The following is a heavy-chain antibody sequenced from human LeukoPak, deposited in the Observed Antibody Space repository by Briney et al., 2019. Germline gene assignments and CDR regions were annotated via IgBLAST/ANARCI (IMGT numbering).Heavy chain of an antibody. J-gene: IGHJ6*03. D-gene: IGHD2-2*02. CDR2: IISIFGTA. Sequence: SVKVSCKASGGTFSSYAISWVRQAPGQGLEWMGGIISIFGTANYAQKFQGRVTITTDESTSTAYMEPSSLRSEDTAVYYCARGKDVVVPAAIRLDDPEAPHYYYYYMVVWGKGTTVTVSS. CDR1: GGTFSSYA. V-gene: IGHV1-69*05. CDR3: ARGKDVVVPAAIRLDDPEAPHYYYYYMVV.